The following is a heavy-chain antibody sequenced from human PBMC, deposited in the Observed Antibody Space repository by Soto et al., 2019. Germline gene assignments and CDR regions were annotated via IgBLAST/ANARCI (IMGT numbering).Heavy chain of an antibody. Sequence: ASVKVCCKDSVYTITSYGMSWVRQDPGQGLEWMGWISGYNGDTKYAQKFQGRVTMTVDTSTTTVYMELRSLTSDDRAVYYCAKNGQPPYYYYGMDVWGQGTTVTVSS. D-gene: IGHD2-8*01. CDR3: AKNGQPPYYYYGMDV. CDR2: ISGYNGDT. CDR1: VYTITSYG. J-gene: IGHJ6*02. V-gene: IGHV1-18*01.